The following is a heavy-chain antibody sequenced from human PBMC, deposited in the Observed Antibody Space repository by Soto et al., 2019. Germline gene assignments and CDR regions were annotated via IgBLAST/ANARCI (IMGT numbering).Heavy chain of an antibody. CDR1: GGTFSSYA. J-gene: IGHJ5*02. D-gene: IGHD3-22*01. CDR2: IIPIFGTA. V-gene: IGHV1-69*13. Sequence: SVKVSCKASGGTFSSYAISWVRQAPGQGLEWMGGIIPIFGTANYAQKFQGRVTITADESTSTAYMELSSLRSEDTAVYYCARVESDYYDSSVFVHWFDPWGQGTLVTVSS. CDR3: ARVESDYYDSSVFVHWFDP.